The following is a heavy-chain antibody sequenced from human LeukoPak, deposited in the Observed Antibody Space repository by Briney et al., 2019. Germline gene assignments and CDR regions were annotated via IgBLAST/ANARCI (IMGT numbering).Heavy chain of an antibody. D-gene: IGHD3-22*01. J-gene: IGHJ4*02. CDR1: GFTFSSYW. CDR3: ATVARGARWYYYDSSGFSLDY. Sequence: PGGSLRLSCAASGFTFSSYWMHWVRQAPGKGLVWVSRINSDGSSTSYADSVKGRFTISRDNAKNTLYLQMNSLRAEDTAVYYSATVARGARWYYYDSSGFSLDYWGQGTLVTVSS. V-gene: IGHV3-74*01. CDR2: INSDGSST.